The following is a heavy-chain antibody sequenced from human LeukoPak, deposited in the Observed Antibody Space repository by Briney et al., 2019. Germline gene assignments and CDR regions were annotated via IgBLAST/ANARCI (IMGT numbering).Heavy chain of an antibody. CDR1: GFTFDDYA. V-gene: IGHV3-43*02. CDR3: AKDFGYYDSSGYYSS. Sequence: GGSLALSCAASGFTFDDYAMHWVRQAPGKGLEWVSLISGDGGSTYYADSVKGRFTISRDNSKNSLYLQMNSLRTEDTALYYCAKDFGYYDSSGYYSSWGQGTLVTVSS. D-gene: IGHD3-22*01. CDR2: ISGDGGST. J-gene: IGHJ5*02.